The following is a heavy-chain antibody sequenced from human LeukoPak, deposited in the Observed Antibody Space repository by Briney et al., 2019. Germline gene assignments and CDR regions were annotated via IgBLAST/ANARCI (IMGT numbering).Heavy chain of an antibody. CDR2: ISNSGGST. J-gene: IGHJ4*02. CDR1: GFTFNNYV. D-gene: IGHD2-21*01. CDR3: AKDGSFSPISDPFDY. V-gene: IGHV3-23*01. Sequence: PGGSLRLSCVASGFTFNNYVMSWVRQAPGKGLEWVSVISNSGGSTYYADSVKGRFTISRDNSKDTVYLQMNSLRAEDTAVYYCAKDGSFSPISDPFDYWGQGTLVTVSS.